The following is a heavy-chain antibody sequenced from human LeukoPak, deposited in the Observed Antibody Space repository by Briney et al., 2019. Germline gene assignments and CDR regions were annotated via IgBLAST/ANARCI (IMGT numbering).Heavy chain of an antibody. V-gene: IGHV5-51*01. J-gene: IGHJ6*02. CDR1: IYSFTSDW. CDR3: ARLGGYGMDG. Sequence: AESLKISSRGDIYSFTSDWIVWVRQMPGKGLEWMGITNPADSDTRYSPSFQGQGPISTDKSISTAYLQWSSLKASDTAMCYCARLGGYGMDGCGQGSKVAVSS. CDR2: TNPADSDT.